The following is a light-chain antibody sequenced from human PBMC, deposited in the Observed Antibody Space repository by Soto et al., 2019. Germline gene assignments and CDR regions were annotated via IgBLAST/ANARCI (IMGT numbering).Light chain of an antibody. V-gene: IGKV1-8*01. CDR1: QGISSY. CDR2: AAS. Sequence: AIRMTQSPSSLSASTGDRVTITCRASQGISSYLAWYQQKPGKAPKLLIYAASTLQSGVPSMFSGSGSGTDFTLTISCLQSEDFATYYCQQYYRYPWTFGQGTNLEIK. J-gene: IGKJ1*01. CDR3: QQYYRYPWT.